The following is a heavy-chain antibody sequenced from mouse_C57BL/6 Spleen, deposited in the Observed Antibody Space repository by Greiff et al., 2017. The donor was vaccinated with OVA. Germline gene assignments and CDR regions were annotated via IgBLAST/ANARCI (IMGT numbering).Heavy chain of an antibody. J-gene: IGHJ2*01. Sequence: QVQLQQPGAELVKPGASVKLSCKASGYTFTSYWMQWVKQRPGQGLEWIGEIDPSDSYTNYNQKFKGKATLTVDTSSSTAYMQLSSLTSEDSAVYYCAGSKDYFDYWGQGTTLTVSS. CDR2: IDPSDSYT. V-gene: IGHV1-50*01. D-gene: IGHD1-3*01. CDR3: AGSKDYFDY. CDR1: GYTFTSYW.